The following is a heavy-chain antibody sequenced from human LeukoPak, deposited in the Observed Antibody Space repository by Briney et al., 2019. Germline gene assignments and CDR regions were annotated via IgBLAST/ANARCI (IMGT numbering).Heavy chain of an antibody. J-gene: IGHJ4*02. CDR2: ISGSGGST. CDR3: AEGPGYFDY. Sequence: GGSLRLSCAASGLTVSSNCMSWVRQAPGKGLEWVSAISGSGGSTYYADSVKGRFTISRDNSKNTLYLQMNSLRAEDTAVYYCAEGPGYFDYWGQGTLVTVSS. CDR1: GLTVSSNC. V-gene: IGHV3-23*01.